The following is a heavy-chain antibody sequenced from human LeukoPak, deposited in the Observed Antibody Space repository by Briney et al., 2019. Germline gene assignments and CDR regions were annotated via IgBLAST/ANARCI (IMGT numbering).Heavy chain of an antibody. CDR3: ARDLFPESSGYEVW. Sequence: ASVKVSCKASGGTFSSYAINWVRQAPGQGLEWMGIINPSGGSTSYAQKFQGRVTMTRDTSTSTVYMELSSLRSEDTAVYYCARDLFPESSGYEVWWGQGTLVTVSS. CDR1: GGTFSSYA. D-gene: IGHD3-22*01. CDR2: INPSGGST. J-gene: IGHJ4*02. V-gene: IGHV1-46*01.